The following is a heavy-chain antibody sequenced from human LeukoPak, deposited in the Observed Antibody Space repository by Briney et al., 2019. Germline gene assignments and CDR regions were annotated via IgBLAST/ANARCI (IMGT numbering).Heavy chain of an antibody. CDR2: ISNNGGST. CDR1: GFTFSSYA. V-gene: IGHV3-64*01. D-gene: IGHD3-22*01. Sequence: GGSLRLSCAASGFTFSSYAMHWVRQAPGKGLEYVSAISNNGGSTFYANSVKGRFTISRDNAKNSLYLQMNSLRAEDTAVYYCARDYYDSSGPYYFDYWGQGTLVTVSS. J-gene: IGHJ4*02. CDR3: ARDYYDSSGPYYFDY.